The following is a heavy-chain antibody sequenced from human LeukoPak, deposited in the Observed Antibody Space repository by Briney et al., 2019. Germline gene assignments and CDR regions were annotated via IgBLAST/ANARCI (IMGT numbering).Heavy chain of an antibody. CDR3: ARGRHYYDSSDYYYEGDDI. CDR1: GDTFTSYY. CDR2: INPSGGST. D-gene: IGHD3-22*01. V-gene: IGHV1-46*01. J-gene: IGHJ3*02. Sequence: ASVKVSCKASGDTFTSYYMHWVRQAPGQGLEWMGIINPSGGSTSYAQKFQGRVTMTRDMSTSTAYMELSSLRSEDTAVYYCARGRHYYDSSDYYYEGDDIWGQGTMVTVSS.